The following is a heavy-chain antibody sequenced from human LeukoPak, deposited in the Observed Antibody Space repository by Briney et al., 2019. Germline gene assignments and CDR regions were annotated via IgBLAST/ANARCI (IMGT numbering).Heavy chain of an antibody. CDR3: ARVGSGQWLVGGCFDP. V-gene: IGHV4-4*07. CDR2: IYWGGST. D-gene: IGHD6-19*01. CDR1: GCPISRYY. J-gene: IGHJ5*02. Sequence: SEPLCPSCTAAGCPISRYYVTWIPRPAGQGLEWIGGIYWGGSTNYNPSLKTRVTMSVDTSKNQFSLKLPSVAAADTAVYYGARVGSGQWLVGGCFDPWGQGTLVTVSS.